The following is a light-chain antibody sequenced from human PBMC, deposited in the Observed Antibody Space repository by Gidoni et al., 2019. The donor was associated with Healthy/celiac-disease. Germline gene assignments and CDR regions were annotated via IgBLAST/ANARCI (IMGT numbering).Light chain of an antibody. CDR3: QSYDSSLSPNWV. CDR1: SSNIGAGYS. CDR2: GNI. J-gene: IGLJ3*02. Sequence: QSVLTQPPSVSGAPGQRVTISCTGSSSNIGAGYSVHWYQQVPGPAPKLLIYGNINRPSGVPDRFSGSKSGTSASLAITGLQAEDEADYYCQSYDSSLSPNWVFGGGTKLTVL. V-gene: IGLV1-40*01.